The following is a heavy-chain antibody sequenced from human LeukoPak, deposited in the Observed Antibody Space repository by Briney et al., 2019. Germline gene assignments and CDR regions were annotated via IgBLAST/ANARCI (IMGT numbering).Heavy chain of an antibody. Sequence: SETLSLTCTVSGGSISSYYWSWIRQPAGKGLEWIGRIYTSGSTNYNPSLKSRVTISVDKSKNQFSLKLSSVTAADTAVYYCARDLGWLSDPHYYYYYMDVWGKGTTVTVSS. J-gene: IGHJ6*03. CDR3: ARDLGWLSDPHYYYYYMDV. CDR2: IYTSGST. CDR1: GGSISSYY. V-gene: IGHV4-4*07. D-gene: IGHD3-22*01.